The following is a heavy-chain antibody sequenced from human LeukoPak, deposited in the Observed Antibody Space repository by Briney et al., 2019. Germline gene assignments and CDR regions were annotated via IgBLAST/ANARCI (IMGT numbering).Heavy chain of an antibody. V-gene: IGHV4-59*01. Sequence: PSETLSPTCILSGGSISREYWSWIRPPPGEGLEWNGYIYYRGSHNYNPTLKSRVTISVDTSKNQFSLKLSSVTAADTAVYYCARADTYYDFWSGYYLRSYGMDVWGQGTTVTVSS. CDR3: ARADTYYDFWSGYYLRSYGMDV. D-gene: IGHD3-3*01. CDR2: IYYRGSH. J-gene: IGHJ6*02. CDR1: GGSISREY.